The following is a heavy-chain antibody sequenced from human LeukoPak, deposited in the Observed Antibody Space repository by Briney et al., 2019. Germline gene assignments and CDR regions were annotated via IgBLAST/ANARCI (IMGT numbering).Heavy chain of an antibody. Sequence: GGSLRLSCSASGFTFSSYAMHWVRQAPGKGLEYVSAISSNGGSTYYADSVKGRFTISRDNSKNTLHLQMSSLRAEDTAVYYCVKGDCSSTSCYNWFDPWGQGTLVTVSS. D-gene: IGHD2-2*01. V-gene: IGHV3-64D*06. J-gene: IGHJ5*02. CDR1: GFTFSSYA. CDR3: VKGDCSSTSCYNWFDP. CDR2: ISSNGGST.